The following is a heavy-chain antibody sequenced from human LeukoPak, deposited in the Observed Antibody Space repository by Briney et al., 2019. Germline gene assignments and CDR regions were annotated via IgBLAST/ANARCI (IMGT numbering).Heavy chain of an antibody. V-gene: IGHV1-2*02. CDR1: GYTFTGYY. CDR2: INPNSGGT. D-gene: IGHD6-19*01. J-gene: IGHJ6*03. CDR3: ARDRDSSGWYYYYYYMDV. Sequence: ASVKVSCKASGYTFTGYYMHWVRQAPGQGLEWMGWINPNSGGTNYAQKFQGRVTMTRDMSTSTVYMELSSLRSEDTAVYYCARDRDSSGWYYYYYYMDVWGKGTTVTVSS.